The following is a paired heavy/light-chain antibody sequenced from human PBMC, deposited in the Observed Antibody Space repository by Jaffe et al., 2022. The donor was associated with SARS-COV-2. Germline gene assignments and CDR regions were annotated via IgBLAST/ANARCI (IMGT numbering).Light chain of an antibody. V-gene: IGKV3-20*01. CDR3: QQYGSSPAIT. CDR2: GTS. J-gene: IGKJ3*01. CDR1: QSFSSSS. Sequence: LLTQSPVTLSLSPGERATLSCRASQSFSSSSLAWYQQKPGQAPRLLIYGTSNRATGIPDRFSGSGSGTDFTLTISRLQPEDFAVYYCQQYGSSPAITFGPGSRVDMK.
Heavy chain of an antibody. CDR1: GDSVNTGTYY. CDR2: TYYTGDT. D-gene: IGHD3-10*01. CDR3: ARLYEGHRAFTSHYGSGSFPPHFFDD. V-gene: IGHV4-39*01. Sequence: QLLLQESGPGLVKPSETLSLTCSVSGDSVNTGTYYWGWVRQPPGKGLEWIGSTYYTGDTYYNPSLKSRATISVDTSKNQFSLRLTSVTAADTGLYYCARLYEGHRAFTSHYGSGSFPPHFFDDWGQGSLVSVSS. J-gene: IGHJ4*02.